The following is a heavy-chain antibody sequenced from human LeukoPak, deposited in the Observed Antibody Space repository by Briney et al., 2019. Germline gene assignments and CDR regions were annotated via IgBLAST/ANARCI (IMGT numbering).Heavy chain of an antibody. CDR3: AKAHRPSFRATAGKDQDHYYYGMDV. Sequence: GRSLRLSCAASGFTFSSYGMHWVGQAPGKGLEWVAVISYDASNKYYADSVKGRFNISRDNSKSTLYLQMISLRAKDNVVYYYAKAHRPSFRATAGKDQDHYYYGMDVWGQGTTLTVSS. J-gene: IGHJ6*02. CDR2: ISYDASNK. CDR1: GFTFSSYG. V-gene: IGHV3-30*18. D-gene: IGHD6-13*01.